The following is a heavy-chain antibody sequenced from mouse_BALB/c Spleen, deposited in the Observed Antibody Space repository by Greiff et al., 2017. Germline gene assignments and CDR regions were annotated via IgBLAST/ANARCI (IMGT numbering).Heavy chain of an antibody. CDR2: IYPGNSDT. Sequence: EVQLQQSGTVLARPGASVKMSCKASGYSFTSYWMHWVKQRPGQGLEWIGAIYPGNSDTSYNQKFKGKAKLTAVTSASTDYMELSSLTNEETAVYECTMEDGWFAYWGQGTLVTVSA. D-gene: IGHD2-3*01. CDR3: TMEDGWFAY. CDR1: GYSFTSYW. J-gene: IGHJ3*01. V-gene: IGHV1-5*01.